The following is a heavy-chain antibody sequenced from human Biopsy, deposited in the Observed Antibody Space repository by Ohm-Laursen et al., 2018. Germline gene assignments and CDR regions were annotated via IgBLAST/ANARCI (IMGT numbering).Heavy chain of an antibody. CDR2: IYYSGTT. V-gene: IGHV4-31*03. D-gene: IGHD6-13*01. CDR1: DFPLSSGAFY. Sequence: SQTLSLTCHVSDFPLSSGAFYWSWIRQRPGKGLEWIGYIYYSGTTSFNPSLKGRVTMSVDTSANHFSLKLNSVTAADTALYYCARSPASTWTGYFESWGQGSLVTVSS. CDR3: ARSPASTWTGYFES. J-gene: IGHJ4*02.